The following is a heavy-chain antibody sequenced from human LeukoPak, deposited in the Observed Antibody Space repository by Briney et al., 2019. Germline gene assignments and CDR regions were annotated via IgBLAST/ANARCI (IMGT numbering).Heavy chain of an antibody. J-gene: IGHJ5*02. Sequence: GGSLRLSCSASGFTFNTYAMHWVRQAPGKGREGVALISYDGSSKYYADSVKGRFTISRDNSKNTLYLQVNSLRPEDTAVYYCARDEGSYDYLWGSYRYNWFDPWGQGTLVTVSS. V-gene: IGHV3-30*04. D-gene: IGHD3-16*02. CDR3: ARDEGSYDYLWGSYRYNWFDP. CDR2: ISYDGSSK. CDR1: GFTFNTYA.